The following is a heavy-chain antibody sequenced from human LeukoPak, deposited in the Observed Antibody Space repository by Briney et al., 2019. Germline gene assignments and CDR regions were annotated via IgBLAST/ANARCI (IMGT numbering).Heavy chain of an antibody. CDR3: AKYSVEYGLWFPDS. J-gene: IGHJ4*02. CDR1: GYTFTAYY. D-gene: IGHD1-26*01. CDR2: INPKNGDT. V-gene: IGHV1-2*06. Sequence: ASVKVSCKASGYTFTAYYIHWVRQAPGQGLEWMGRINPKNGDTNYAQKFQDRVTMTRDTSTTTAYMELSSLRSDDTAVFYCAKYSVEYGLWFPDSWGQGTLVTVSS.